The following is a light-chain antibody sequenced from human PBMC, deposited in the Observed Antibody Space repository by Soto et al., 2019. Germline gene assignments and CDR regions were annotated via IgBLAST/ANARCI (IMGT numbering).Light chain of an antibody. CDR1: SSDVGGYNY. V-gene: IGLV2-14*01. Sequence: QSALTQPASVSGSPGQSITISCTGTSSDVGGYNYVSWYQQHPGKAPKLMIYEVSNRPSGVSNRFSGSKSGNTASLTIYGLQAEDEADYYCISYTSSSTHWVFGGGTKLTVL. CDR3: ISYTSSSTHWV. CDR2: EVS. J-gene: IGLJ3*02.